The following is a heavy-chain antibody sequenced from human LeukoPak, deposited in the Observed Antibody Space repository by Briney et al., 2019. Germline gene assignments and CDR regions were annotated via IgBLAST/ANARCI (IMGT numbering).Heavy chain of an antibody. D-gene: IGHD1-26*01. CDR1: GYSISSGYY. Sequence: SETLSLTCTVSGYSISSGYYWGWIRQPPGKGLEWIGSIYHSGSTYYNPSLKSRVTMSVDTSKNQFSLKLSSVTAADTAVYYCAREAEYSGSYSRGYYYYYMDVWGKGTTVTISS. J-gene: IGHJ6*03. CDR3: AREAEYSGSYSRGYYYYYMDV. V-gene: IGHV4-38-2*02. CDR2: IYHSGST.